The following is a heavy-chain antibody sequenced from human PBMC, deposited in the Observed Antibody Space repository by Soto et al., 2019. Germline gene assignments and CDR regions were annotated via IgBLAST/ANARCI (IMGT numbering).Heavy chain of an antibody. D-gene: IGHD2-21*02. CDR2: MNPNSGNT. V-gene: IGHV1-8*01. Sequence: QVQLVQSGAEVKKPGASVKVSCKASGYTFTSYDINWVRQATGQGFEYLGWMNPNSGNTGYVKKFEGRGTITSDPCMSTDYMELSSLRAGVTAECYSARGIKFGDCYKWFDPWGPGTRVTVSS. CDR3: ARGIKFGDCYKWFDP. J-gene: IGHJ5*02. CDR1: GYTFTSYD.